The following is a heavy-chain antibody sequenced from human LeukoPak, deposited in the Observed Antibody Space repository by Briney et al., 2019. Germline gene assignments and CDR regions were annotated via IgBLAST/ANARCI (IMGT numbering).Heavy chain of an antibody. CDR2: IKQDGSEK. CDR1: GFTFSSYA. J-gene: IGHJ4*02. CDR3: ARGDERLY. V-gene: IGHV3-7*04. Sequence: GGSLRLSCAASGFTFSSYAMSWVRQAPGKGLEWVANIKQDGSEKYYVDSVKGRFTISRDNAKNSLYLQMNSLRAEDTAVYYCARGDERLYWGQGTLVTVSS. D-gene: IGHD2-21*01.